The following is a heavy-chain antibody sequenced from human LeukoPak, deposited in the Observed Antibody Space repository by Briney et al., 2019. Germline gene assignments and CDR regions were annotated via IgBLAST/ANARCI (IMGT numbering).Heavy chain of an antibody. D-gene: IGHD4/OR15-4a*01. V-gene: IGHV3-21*01. J-gene: IGHJ6*03. CDR2: ISSSSSYI. CDR1: GFTFSSYS. CDR3: ARGGAYYYYMDV. Sequence: TGGSLRLSCAASGFTFSSYSMNWVRQAPGKGLEWVSSISSSSSYIYYADSVKGRFTTSRDNAKNSLYLQMNSLRAEGTAVYYCARGGAYYYYMDVWGKGTTVTVSS.